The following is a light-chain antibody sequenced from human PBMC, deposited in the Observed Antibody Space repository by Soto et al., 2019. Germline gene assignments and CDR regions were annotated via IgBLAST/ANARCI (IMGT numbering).Light chain of an antibody. CDR3: SSYTSSSTPDV. J-gene: IGLJ1*01. CDR1: SSDVGGYNY. Sequence: QSVLTQPASESGSPGQSITISCTGTSSDVGGYNYVSWYQQHPGKAPKLMIYDVSNRPSGVSNRFSGSKSGNTASLTISGLQAEDEADYYCSSYTSSSTPDVFGAGTKVTVL. V-gene: IGLV2-14*01. CDR2: DVS.